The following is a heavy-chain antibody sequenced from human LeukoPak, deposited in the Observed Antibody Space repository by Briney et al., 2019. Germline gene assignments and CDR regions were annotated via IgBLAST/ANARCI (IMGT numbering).Heavy chain of an antibody. CDR2: ISAYSGNT. V-gene: IGHV1-18*01. CDR3: ARDRDHSPDY. Sequence: RQAPGQGLEWMGWISAYSGNTIYAQKLQGRVTMTTDTSTTTAYMELRSLRSDDTAVYYCARDRDHSPDYWGQGTLVTVSS. J-gene: IGHJ4*02. D-gene: IGHD2-21*01.